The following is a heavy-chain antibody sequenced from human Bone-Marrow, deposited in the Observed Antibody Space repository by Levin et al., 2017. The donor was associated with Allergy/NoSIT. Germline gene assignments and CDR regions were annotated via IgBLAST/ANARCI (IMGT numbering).Heavy chain of an antibody. CDR3: AGGLRGIIQYYGMDV. V-gene: IGHV1-69*02. Sequence: GASVKVSCQATGGTPESYTFHWVRQAPGQGLEWMGRIIPILGMTDHAQKFQGRVAISADISSKTAYMDLSSLTSEDTAGYYCAGGLRGIIQYYGMDVWGQGTTVTVSS. D-gene: IGHD3-16*02. J-gene: IGHJ6*02. CDR1: GGTPESYT. CDR2: IIPILGMT.